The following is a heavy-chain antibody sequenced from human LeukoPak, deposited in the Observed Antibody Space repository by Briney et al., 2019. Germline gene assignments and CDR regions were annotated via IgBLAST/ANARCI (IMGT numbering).Heavy chain of an antibody. V-gene: IGHV3-23*01. CDR3: APDLRGSDWSLDY. CDR2: ISDSGGRT. Sequence: GGSLRLSCAASGFTFPNYAWSWVRQAPGMGLEWASLISDSGGRTYYADSVRGRFTISRDNSQNTLYLQMNSLRAEDTDLYYCAPDLRGSDWSLDYWGQGTLVTVSS. D-gene: IGHD3-9*01. CDR1: GFTFPNYA. J-gene: IGHJ4*02.